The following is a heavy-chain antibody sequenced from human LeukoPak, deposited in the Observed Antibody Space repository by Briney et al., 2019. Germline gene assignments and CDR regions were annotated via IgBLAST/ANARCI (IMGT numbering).Heavy chain of an antibody. V-gene: IGHV4-38-2*01. Sequence: SETLSLTCAVSGYSISSGYYWGWIRQPPGKGLEWIGSIYHSGSTYYNPSLKSRDTISVDTSKNQFSLKLSSVTAADTAVYYCARLPYCSSTSCYTSHHYYYYMDVWGKGTTVTVSS. D-gene: IGHD2-2*02. CDR3: ARLPYCSSTSCYTSHHYYYYMDV. J-gene: IGHJ6*03. CDR2: IYHSGST. CDR1: GYSISSGYY.